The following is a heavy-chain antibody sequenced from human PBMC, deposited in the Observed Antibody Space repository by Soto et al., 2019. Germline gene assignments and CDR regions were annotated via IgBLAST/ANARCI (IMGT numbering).Heavy chain of an antibody. D-gene: IGHD3-16*01. CDR1: GYTFTTYY. V-gene: IGHV1-46*03. CDR2: LNPSGGST. Sequence: GASVKVSCKTSGYTFTTYYIHWVRQAPGQGLEWMGILNPSGGSTTFAQKFQGRVTMTRDTSTSTVYMELSRLRSEDTAVYYCASRGSSVYFHYWGQGTLVTVSS. J-gene: IGHJ4*02. CDR3: ASRGSSVYFHY.